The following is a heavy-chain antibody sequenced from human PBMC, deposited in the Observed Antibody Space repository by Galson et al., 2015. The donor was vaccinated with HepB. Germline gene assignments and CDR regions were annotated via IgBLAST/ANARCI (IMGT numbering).Heavy chain of an antibody. V-gene: IGHV4-59*11. CDR3: ARGDGNSWYWHFEL. Sequence: TLSLTCSVSGGSMRSHYWSWVRQPPGKALEWIGYIFSTGTTNYNPSLKSRLSISIDTSKNQFSLKLTSVTAADTAVYDCARGDGNSWYWHFELWGRGTLVTVSS. CDR2: IFSTGTT. J-gene: IGHJ2*01. D-gene: IGHD6-13*01. CDR1: GGSMRSHY.